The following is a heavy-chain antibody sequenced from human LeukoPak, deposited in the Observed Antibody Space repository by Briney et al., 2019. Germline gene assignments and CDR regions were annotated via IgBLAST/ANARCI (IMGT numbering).Heavy chain of an antibody. CDR2: ISSSSSTI. CDR1: GFTFSSYS. CDR3: ARSPGGSSCYPLNYFDY. Sequence: PGGSLRLSCAASGFTFSSYSMNWVRQAPGKGLEWVSYISSSSSTIYYADSVKGRFTISRDNAKNSLYLQMNSLRAEDTAVYYCARSPGGSSCYPLNYFDYWGQGTLVTVSS. V-gene: IGHV3-48*01. D-gene: IGHD6-13*01. J-gene: IGHJ4*02.